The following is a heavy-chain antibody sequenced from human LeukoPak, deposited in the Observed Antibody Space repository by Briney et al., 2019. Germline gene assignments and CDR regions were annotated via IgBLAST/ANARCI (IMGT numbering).Heavy chain of an antibody. V-gene: IGHV3-48*01. D-gene: IGHD5-18*01. J-gene: IGHJ4*02. CDR1: GFTFSNSG. CDR2: ISSSSSTI. CDR3: ARDPARGYSYGALY. Sequence: PGGSLRLSCAASGFTFSNSGMHWVRQAPGKGLEWVSYISSSSSTIYYADSVKGRFTISRDNAKNSLYLQMNSLRAEDTAVYYCARDPARGYSYGALYWGQGTLVTVSS.